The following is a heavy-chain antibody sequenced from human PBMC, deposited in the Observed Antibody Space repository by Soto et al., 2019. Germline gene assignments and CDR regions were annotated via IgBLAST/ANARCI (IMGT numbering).Heavy chain of an antibody. J-gene: IGHJ5*02. CDR2: ISGSGGST. CDR3: AKVDYDILTGYYGFLNWFDP. CDR1: GFTFSSYA. Sequence: EVQLLESGGGLVQPGGSLRLSCAASGFTFSSYAMSWVRQAPGKGLEWVSAISGSGGSTYYADSVKGRFTISRDNSKNTRYLQMNILRAEDTAVYYCAKVDYDILTGYYGFLNWFDPWGQGTLVTVSS. V-gene: IGHV3-23*01. D-gene: IGHD3-9*01.